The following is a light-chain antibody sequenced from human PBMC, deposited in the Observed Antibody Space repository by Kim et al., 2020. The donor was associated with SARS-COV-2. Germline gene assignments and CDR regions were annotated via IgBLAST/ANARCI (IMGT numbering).Light chain of an antibody. CDR2: TAS. CDR3: QQTMSFPYT. J-gene: IGKJ2*01. CDR1: QIVINW. Sequence: ASVGDRVTITCRASQIVINWLAWYQQKPGQAPKLLISTASSLQSGVPSRFTGAGSGTDFTLTINSLQPEDSATYYCQQTMSFPYTFGQGSKLEI. V-gene: IGKV1-12*01.